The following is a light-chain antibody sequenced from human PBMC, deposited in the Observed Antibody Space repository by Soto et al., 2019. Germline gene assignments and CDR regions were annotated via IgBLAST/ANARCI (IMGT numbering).Light chain of an antibody. CDR3: CSYAGRSTPYV. CDR1: SSDVGSYNL. V-gene: IGLV2-23*01. Sequence: QSALAQPASVSGSPGQSITISCTGTSSDVGSYNLVSWYQQHPGKVPKFMIYEGSKRPSGVSNRFSGSKSGNTASLTISGLQAEDEADYYCCSYAGRSTPYVFGTGTKVTGL. J-gene: IGLJ1*01. CDR2: EGS.